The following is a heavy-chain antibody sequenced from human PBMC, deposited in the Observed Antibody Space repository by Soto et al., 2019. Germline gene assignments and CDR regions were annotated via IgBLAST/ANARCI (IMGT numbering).Heavy chain of an antibody. J-gene: IGHJ6*02. CDR1: GFSLSNARMG. CDR2: IFSNDEK. Sequence: XGPTLVNPTETLRLTCTVSGFSLSNARMGVSWIRQPPGKALEWLAHIFSNDEKSYSTSLKSRLTISKDTSKSQVVLTMTNMDPVDTATYYCARCPVTIFGVVNPGAYYYGMDVWGQGTTVTVSS. D-gene: IGHD3-3*01. CDR3: ARCPVTIFGVVNPGAYYYGMDV. V-gene: IGHV2-26*01.